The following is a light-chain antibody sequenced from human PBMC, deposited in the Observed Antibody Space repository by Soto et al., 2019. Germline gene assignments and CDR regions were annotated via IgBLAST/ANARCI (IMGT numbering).Light chain of an antibody. Sequence: DIQMHQSPSSLSASLGDRVTIACRASQRISRYLNWYQHKPGKAPNLLIYAPSSLKPGVPSRFSCSGAGTDFTLTISSRQPEDFATYYCQQTYSIPLTFGGGTKVEI. V-gene: IGKV1-39*01. CDR1: QRISRY. CDR2: APS. CDR3: QQTYSIPLT. J-gene: IGKJ4*01.